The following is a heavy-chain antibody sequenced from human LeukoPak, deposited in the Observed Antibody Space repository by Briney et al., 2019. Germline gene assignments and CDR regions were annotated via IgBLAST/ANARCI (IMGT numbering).Heavy chain of an antibody. D-gene: IGHD6-13*01. CDR2: IISSSSYT. CDR1: GFTFSSYS. V-gene: IGHV3-21*05. CDR3: ARGSSSWSFDY. J-gene: IGHJ4*02. Sequence: GGSLRLSCAASGFTFSSYSMNWVRQAPGRGLEWVSYIISSSSYTNYADSVKGRFTISRDNAKNSLYLQMNSLRVEDTAVYYCARGSSSWSFDYWGQGTLVTVSS.